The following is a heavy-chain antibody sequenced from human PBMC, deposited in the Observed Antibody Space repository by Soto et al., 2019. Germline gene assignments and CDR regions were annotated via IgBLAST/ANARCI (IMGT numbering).Heavy chain of an antibody. CDR1: GGTFSSYS. J-gene: IGHJ4*02. V-gene: IGHV1-69*02. CDR3: ARWAAGIAVAGPSYYFDY. CDR2: IIPILGIA. D-gene: IGHD6-19*01. Sequence: QVQLVQSGAEVKKPGSSVKVSCKASGGTFSSYSISWVRQAPGQGLEWMGRIIPILGIANYAQKLQGRVTITADKSTSTAYMELSSLRSEDTAVYYCARWAAGIAVAGPSYYFDYWGQGTLVTVSS.